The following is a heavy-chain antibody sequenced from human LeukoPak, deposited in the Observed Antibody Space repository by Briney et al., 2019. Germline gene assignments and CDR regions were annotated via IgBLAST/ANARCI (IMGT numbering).Heavy chain of an antibody. CDR2: ISGSSKYI. J-gene: IGHJ4*02. V-gene: IGHV3-11*03. CDR3: ATGSQIREADY. CDR1: GFSISDHY. Sequence: GGSLRLSCAASGFSISDHYMGWIRQGPGKGLEWVSYISGSSKYIAYADSVKGRFTISRDNAKQALSLQMNSLRAEDTAVYYCATGSQIREADYWGQGTLVTVS. D-gene: IGHD3-10*01.